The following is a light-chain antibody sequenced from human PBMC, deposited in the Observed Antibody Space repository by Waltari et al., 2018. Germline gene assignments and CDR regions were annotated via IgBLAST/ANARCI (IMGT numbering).Light chain of an antibody. CDR2: DAN. J-gene: IGLJ3*02. CDR3: CSYAGVHTFWL. CDR1: TSDVGGNNS. Sequence: QSALTQPPSVSGSPEQSVTISCPGSTSDVGGNNSVPWYQQHPGKAPKLIIFDANQRPSGVPVRFSGSKSGNTASLTISGLRPEDEADYHCCSYAGVHTFWLFGGGTKLTVL. V-gene: IGLV2-11*01.